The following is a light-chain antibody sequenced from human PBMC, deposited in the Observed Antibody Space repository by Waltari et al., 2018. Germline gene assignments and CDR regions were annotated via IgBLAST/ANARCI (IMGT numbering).Light chain of an antibody. V-gene: IGLV3-21*02. CDR1: KTGSKN. Sequence: SYVLTKPPSVSVAPGQPARITCDENKTGSKNVHWYQQKPGQAPVLVVYDDGDRPSGIPERFSGSNSGNTATLTISRVDAGDEADYYCQVWDSGSDHYVFGTVTKVTVL. CDR2: DDG. CDR3: QVWDSGSDHYV. J-gene: IGLJ1*01.